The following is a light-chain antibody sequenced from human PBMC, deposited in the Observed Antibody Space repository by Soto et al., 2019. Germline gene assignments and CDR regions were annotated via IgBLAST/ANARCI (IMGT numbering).Light chain of an antibody. J-gene: IGKJ1*01. CDR1: QSVSSN. CDR3: QQYNNGPPWT. Sequence: EIGMTQSPATLSVSPGERATLSCRASQSVSSNLARYQQKPGQAPRLLIYGASTRATGIPARFSDSGSGTEFTLTISSLQSEDFAVYYCQQYNNGPPWTFGQGTKVEIK. V-gene: IGKV3-15*01. CDR2: GAS.